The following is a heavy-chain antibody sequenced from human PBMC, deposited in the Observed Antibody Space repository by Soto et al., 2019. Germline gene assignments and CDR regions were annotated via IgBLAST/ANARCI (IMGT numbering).Heavy chain of an antibody. J-gene: IGHJ4*02. D-gene: IGHD2-2*01. CDR3: APATMTFDY. CDR1: GYTFTAYN. Sequence: ASVKVSCKASGYTFTAYNMHWVRQAPGQGLEWMGWINPNSGGTNYAQKFQGRVTMTRDTSISTAYMELSRLTSEDTAVYYCAPATMTFDYWGQGXLVTVYS. CDR2: INPNSGGT. V-gene: IGHV1-2*02.